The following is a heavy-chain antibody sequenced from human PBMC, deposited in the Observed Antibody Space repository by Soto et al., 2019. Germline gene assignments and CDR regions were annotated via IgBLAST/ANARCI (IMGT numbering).Heavy chain of an antibody. D-gene: IGHD2-2*01. CDR1: GGTVSSYA. CDR2: FIPIFGTA. CDR3: ARDDYAITGPNWYFDL. J-gene: IGHJ2*01. V-gene: IGHV1-69*12. Sequence: QVQLVQSGAEVKKPGSSVKVACKASGGTVSSYAISRVRQAPGQGLEWMGGFIPIFGTANYAQKFPGRVTITADESTSTAYMGLSSLRSEDTAVYYCARDDYAITGPNWYFDLWGRGTLVTVSS.